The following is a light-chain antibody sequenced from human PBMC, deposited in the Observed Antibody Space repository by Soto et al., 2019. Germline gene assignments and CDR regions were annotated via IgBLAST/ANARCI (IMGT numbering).Light chain of an antibody. CDR2: VNS. CDR1: SSNIGTNT. Sequence: QSVLTQPPSASGTPGQRVTISCSGSSSNIGTNTVNWFQQLPGTAPRLLIYVNSQRPSGVPDRSSGSKSGTSASLAISGLQSEDEADYFCAAWDDSLNGQVFGGGTKLTVL. CDR3: AAWDDSLNGQV. V-gene: IGLV1-44*01. J-gene: IGLJ3*02.